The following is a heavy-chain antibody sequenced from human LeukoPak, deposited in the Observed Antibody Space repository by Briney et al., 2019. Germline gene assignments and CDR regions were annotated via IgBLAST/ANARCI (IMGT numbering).Heavy chain of an antibody. Sequence: GGSLRLSCAASGFTFSSYSMNWVRQAPGKGLEWVSYISSSSSTTYYADSVKGRFTISRDNAKNSLYLQMNSLRAEDTAVYYCARGGGYYYGSGSYYNDYWGQGTLVTVSS. CDR1: GFTFSSYS. CDR3: ARGGGYYYGSGSYYNDY. V-gene: IGHV3-48*04. J-gene: IGHJ4*02. CDR2: ISSSSSTT. D-gene: IGHD3-10*01.